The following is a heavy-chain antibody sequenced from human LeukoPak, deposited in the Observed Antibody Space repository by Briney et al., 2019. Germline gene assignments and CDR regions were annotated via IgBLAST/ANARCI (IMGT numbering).Heavy chain of an antibody. D-gene: IGHD3-3*01. CDR3: AKGDTIFGVVINRFDP. Sequence: SETLSLTCAVYGGSFSGYYWSWIRQPPGKGLEWIGEINHSGSTNYNPSLKSRVTISVDTSKSQFSLQLSSVPAADTAVYYCAKGDTIFGVVINRFDPWGQGTLVTVSS. J-gene: IGHJ5*02. CDR2: INHSGST. CDR1: GGSFSGYY. V-gene: IGHV4-34*01.